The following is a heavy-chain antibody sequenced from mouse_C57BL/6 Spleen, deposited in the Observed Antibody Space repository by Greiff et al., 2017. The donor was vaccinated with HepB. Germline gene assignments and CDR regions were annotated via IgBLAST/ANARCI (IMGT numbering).Heavy chain of an antibody. Sequence: EVQLQESGPGLVKPSQSLSLTCSVTGYSITSGYYWNWIRQFPGNKLEWMGYISYDGSNNYNPSLKNRISITRDTSKNQFFLKLNSVTTEDTATYYCARDRYDYDSGAMDYWGQGTSVTVSS. CDR1: GYSITSGYY. J-gene: IGHJ4*01. D-gene: IGHD2-4*01. V-gene: IGHV3-6*01. CDR2: ISYDGSN. CDR3: ARDRYDYDSGAMDY.